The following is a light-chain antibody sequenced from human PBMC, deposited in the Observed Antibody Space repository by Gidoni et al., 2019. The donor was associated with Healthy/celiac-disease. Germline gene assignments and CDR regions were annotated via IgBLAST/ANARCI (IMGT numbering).Light chain of an antibody. CDR3: ATWDDSLNGPV. CDR2: SND. V-gene: IGLV1-44*01. CDR1: SSNIGSNT. J-gene: IGLJ3*02. Sequence: QSVLSQPPPASGPPAHRSTISCSGSSSNIGSNTVNWYQQLPGTAPKLLIFSNDQRPSGVPDRFSGSKSGTSASLAISGLQSEDESDYYCATWDDSLNGPVFGGGTKLTVL.